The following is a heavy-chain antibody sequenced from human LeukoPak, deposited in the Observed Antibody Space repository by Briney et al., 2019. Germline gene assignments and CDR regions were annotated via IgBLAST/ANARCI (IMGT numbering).Heavy chain of an antibody. V-gene: IGHV1-18*04. CDR3: ARDYRARLGRDRGLGGECDY. D-gene: IGHD1-26*01. Sequence: ASVKVSCKASGYTFTGYYMHWVRQAPGQGLEWMGWISGYNGDTDYAQSFQGRVILTTDTSTTTAYMELRSLRSDDTAVYYCARDYRARLGRDRGLGGECDYWGQGTLVTVSS. CDR2: ISGYNGDT. J-gene: IGHJ4*02. CDR1: GYTFTGYY.